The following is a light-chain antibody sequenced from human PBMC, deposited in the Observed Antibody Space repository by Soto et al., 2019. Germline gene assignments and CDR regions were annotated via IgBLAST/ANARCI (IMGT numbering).Light chain of an antibody. J-gene: IGKJ1*01. CDR3: QQYNAYPWT. V-gene: IGKV1-5*01. CDR2: DAS. Sequence: DIQMTQSPSTLSASVGDRVTITCRASQSISSWLAWYQQKPGKAPKLLMYDASSLDSGVPSRFSGSGSGTEFTLTTSSLQPDDFATYYCQQYNAYPWTFGQGTKVEIK. CDR1: QSISSW.